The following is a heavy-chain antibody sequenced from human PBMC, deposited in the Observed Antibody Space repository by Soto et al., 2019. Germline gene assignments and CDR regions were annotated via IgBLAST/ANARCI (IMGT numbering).Heavy chain of an antibody. V-gene: IGHV4-34*01. Sequence: SETLSLTCAVYGGSFSGYYWSWIRQPPGKGLEWIGEINHSGSTNYNPSLKSRVTISVDTSKNQFALKLSSVTAADTAVYYCARRVWGSYRYNWFDPWGQGTLVTVSS. CDR3: ARRVWGSYRYNWFDP. CDR2: INHSGST. D-gene: IGHD3-16*02. J-gene: IGHJ5*02. CDR1: GGSFSGYY.